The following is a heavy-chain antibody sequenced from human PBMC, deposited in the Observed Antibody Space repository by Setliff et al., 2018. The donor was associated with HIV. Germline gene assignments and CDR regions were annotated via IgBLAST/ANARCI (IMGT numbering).Heavy chain of an antibody. J-gene: IGHJ4*02. D-gene: IGHD4-17*01. CDR3: ARVRTVTSDFDY. V-gene: IGHV3-74*01. Sequence: GGSLRLSCAASGFTFSSYWMHWVRQAPGKGLVWVSRINNDGSNTNYADSVKGRFTISRDNAKNTLYLQMNSLRVEDTAVYYCARVRTVTSDFDYWGQGTLVTVSS. CDR2: INNDGSNT. CDR1: GFTFSSYW.